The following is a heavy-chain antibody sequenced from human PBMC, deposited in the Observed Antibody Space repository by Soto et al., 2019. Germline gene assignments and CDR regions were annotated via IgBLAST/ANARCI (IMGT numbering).Heavy chain of an antibody. J-gene: IGHJ6*02. CDR1: GYTFTGYY. V-gene: IGHV1-2*04. Sequence: GASVKVSCKASGYTFTGYYMHWVRQAPGQGLEWMGWINPNSGGTNYAQKFQGWVTMTRDTSISTAYMELSRLRSDDTAVYDCARDSNSYDFWSGYYYYYYGMDVWGQGTTVTVSS. CDR2: INPNSGGT. D-gene: IGHD3-3*01. CDR3: ARDSNSYDFWSGYYYYYYGMDV.